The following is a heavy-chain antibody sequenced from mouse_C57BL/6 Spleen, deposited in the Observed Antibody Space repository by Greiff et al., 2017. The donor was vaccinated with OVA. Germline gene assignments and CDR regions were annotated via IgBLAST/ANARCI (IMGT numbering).Heavy chain of an antibody. CDR1: GFTFSSYA. Sequence: DVQLQESGGGLVKPGGSLKLSCAASGFTFSSYAMSWVRQTPEKRLEWVATISDGGSYTYYPDNVKGRFTISRDNAKNNLYLQMSHLKSEDTAMYYCARGNYGIDYWGQGTTLTVSS. V-gene: IGHV5-4*01. CDR3: ARGNYGIDY. J-gene: IGHJ2*01. CDR2: ISDGGSYT. D-gene: IGHD2-1*01.